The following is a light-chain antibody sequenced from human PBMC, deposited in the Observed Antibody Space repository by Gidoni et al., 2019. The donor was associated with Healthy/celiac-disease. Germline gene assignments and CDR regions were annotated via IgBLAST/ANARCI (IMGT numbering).Light chain of an antibody. J-gene: IGKJ1*01. CDR2: DAS. Sequence: DIQMTQSPSSLSASVGDRVTITCRASQSISSYLNWYQQKPGKAPKLLIYDASSLQSGVPSRFSGSGSGTDFTITISSLQPEDFATYYCQQSYSTPQTFGQGTKVEIK. V-gene: IGKV1-39*01. CDR1: QSISSY. CDR3: QQSYSTPQT.